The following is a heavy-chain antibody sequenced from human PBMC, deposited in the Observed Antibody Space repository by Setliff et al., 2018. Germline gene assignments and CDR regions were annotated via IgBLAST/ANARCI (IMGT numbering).Heavy chain of an antibody. CDR3: ATLYPWYPDAFDL. D-gene: IGHD3-16*01. CDR2: ISADGANK. V-gene: IGHV3-30*01. J-gene: IGHJ3*01. CDR1: GFSFSTDT. Sequence: GGSLRLSCVASGFSFSTDTVPWVRQAPGKGLEWISADGANKYYADSVKGRFTISRDKSRNTLYLQMTSLRTDDTSLDYCATLYPWYPDAFDLWGQGTLVTVSS.